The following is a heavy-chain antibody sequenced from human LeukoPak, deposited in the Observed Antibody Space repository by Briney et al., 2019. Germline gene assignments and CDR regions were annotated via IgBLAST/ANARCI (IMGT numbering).Heavy chain of an antibody. CDR3: ARWNLRYTSGWYYFDY. CDR2: ISYSGST. Sequence: SETLSLTCTVSGGSISSSSYYWGWIRQPPGKGLEWIGSISYSGSTYYNPSLKSRVTISEDTSKNQFSLKLSSVTAADTAVYYCARWNLRYTSGWYYFDYWGQGTLVTVSS. V-gene: IGHV4-39*01. D-gene: IGHD6-19*01. J-gene: IGHJ4*02. CDR1: GGSISSSSYY.